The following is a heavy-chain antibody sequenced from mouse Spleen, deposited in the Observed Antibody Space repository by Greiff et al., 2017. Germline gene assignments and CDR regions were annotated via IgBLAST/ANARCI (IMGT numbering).Heavy chain of an antibody. J-gene: IGHJ4*01. CDR2: ISSGSSTI. CDR3: ARDYYGRRAMDY. V-gene: IGHV5-17*02. D-gene: IGHD1-1*01. CDR1: GFTFSSFG. Sequence: EVHLVESGGGLVQPGGSRKLSCAASGFTFSSFGMHWVRQAPEKGLEWVAYISSGSSTIYYADTVKGRFTISRDNPKNTLFLQMTSLRSEDTAMYYCARDYYGRRAMDYWGQGTSVTVSS.